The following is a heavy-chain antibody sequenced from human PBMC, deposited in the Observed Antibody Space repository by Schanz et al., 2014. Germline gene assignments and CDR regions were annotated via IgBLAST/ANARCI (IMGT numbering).Heavy chain of an antibody. CDR3: ARDAADCYDILTEEDY. D-gene: IGHD3-9*01. CDR2: INTGSGDT. J-gene: IGHJ4*02. V-gene: IGHV1-3*04. Sequence: QVHLVQSGAEVKRPGASVKVSCKASEYSFTSYSMHWVRQAPGQRLEWMGWINTGSGDTKYSQNFQGRVTITRDTSASTVYMELRSLRSDDTAVYYCARDAADCYDILTEEDYWGQGTLVTVSS. CDR1: EYSFTSYS.